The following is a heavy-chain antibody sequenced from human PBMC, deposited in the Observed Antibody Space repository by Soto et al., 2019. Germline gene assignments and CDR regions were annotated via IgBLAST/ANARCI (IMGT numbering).Heavy chain of an antibody. CDR3: ARVGSGSGSYLRGAFDI. D-gene: IGHD3-10*01. CDR2: INPSCGST. CDR1: GYTFTSYY. V-gene: IGHV1-46*03. J-gene: IGHJ3*02. Sequence: QVQLVQSGAEVKKPGASVKVSCKASGYTFTSYYMHWVRQAPGQGLEWMGIINPSCGSTSYAQKFQGRVNMSRDTSTSTVYMELSSLRSEDTAVYYCARVGSGSGSYLRGAFDIWGQGTMVTVSS.